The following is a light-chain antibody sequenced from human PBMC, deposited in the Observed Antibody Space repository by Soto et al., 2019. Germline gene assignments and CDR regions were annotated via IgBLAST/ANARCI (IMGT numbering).Light chain of an antibody. J-gene: IGLJ1*01. V-gene: IGLV1-40*01. CDR3: QSYDDSLSAHV. CDR1: ISNIEAGYD. CDR2: DDN. Sequence: QSALTQPPSVSGAPGQRGTISCRGSISNIEAGYDVHWYQHLPGKAPKLLIYDDNNRPSGVPGRFSGSKSVTSGSLAITGLQAEDEADYYCQSYDDSLSAHVFGTGTKVTVL.